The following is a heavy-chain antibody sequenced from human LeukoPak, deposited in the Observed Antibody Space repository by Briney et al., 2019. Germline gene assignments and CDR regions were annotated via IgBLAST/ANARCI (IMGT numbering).Heavy chain of an antibody. Sequence: PGGSLRLSCAASGFTFDDYAMHWVRQAPGKGLEWVSGISWNSGSIGYADSVKGRFTISRDNAKNSLYLQMNSLRAEDTALYYCAKDMQDTAMPESYWYFDLWGRGTLVTVSS. V-gene: IGHV3-9*01. J-gene: IGHJ2*01. CDR2: ISWNSGSI. CDR3: AKDMQDTAMPESYWYFDL. D-gene: IGHD5-18*01. CDR1: GFTFDDYA.